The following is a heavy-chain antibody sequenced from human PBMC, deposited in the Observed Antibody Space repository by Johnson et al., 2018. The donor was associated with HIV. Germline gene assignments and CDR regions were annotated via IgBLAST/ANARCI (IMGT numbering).Heavy chain of an antibody. J-gene: IGHJ3*02. CDR2: ISYDGGNN. D-gene: IGHD1-26*01. CDR3: ARDSEWELGQEGAFDI. CDR1: GFLFSRYA. Sequence: QVQLVESGGGVVQPGRSLRLSCAASGFLFSRYAMHWVRQAPGKGLAWVAVISYDGGNNYYADSVKGRFTISRDNSKNTLYLQMNSLRAEDTAVYSCARDSEWELGQEGAFDIWGQGTMVTVSS. V-gene: IGHV3-30-3*01.